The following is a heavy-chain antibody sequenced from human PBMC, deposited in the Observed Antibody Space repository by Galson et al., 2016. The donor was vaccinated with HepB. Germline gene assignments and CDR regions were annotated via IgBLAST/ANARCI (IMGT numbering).Heavy chain of an antibody. V-gene: IGHV2-70*20. CDR1: GFSLSTSGMS. CDR3: ARTPLQYYYGSGSYYFDY. CDR2: IDWDDDK. J-gene: IGHJ4*02. Sequence: PALVKPTQTLTLTCTFSGFSLSTSGMSVSWVRQPPGKTLEWLALIDWDDDKFHSTSLKTGLTISKDTSKNQVVLTMTNMDPVDTATYYCARTPLQYYYGSGSYYFDYWGQGTLVTVSS. D-gene: IGHD3-10*01.